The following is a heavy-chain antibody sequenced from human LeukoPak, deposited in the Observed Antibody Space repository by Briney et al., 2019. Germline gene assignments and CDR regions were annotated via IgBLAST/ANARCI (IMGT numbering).Heavy chain of an antibody. CDR2: IYPGDSDT. V-gene: IGHV5-51*01. CDR3: ARSRDTRTYYYDSSGYYDS. D-gene: IGHD3-22*01. J-gene: IGHJ4*02. CDR1: GYSFTSYW. Sequence: GESLKISCKGSGYSFTSYWIGWVRQMPGKGLEWMGIIYPGDSDTIYSPSFQGQVTISADKSISTAYLQWSSLKASDTAMYYCARSRDTRTYYYDSSGYYDSWGQGTLVTVSS.